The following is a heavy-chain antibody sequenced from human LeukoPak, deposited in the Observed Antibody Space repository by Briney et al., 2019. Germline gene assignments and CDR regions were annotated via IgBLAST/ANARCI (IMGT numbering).Heavy chain of an antibody. CDR3: ARGASELRYFDWAGADAFDI. J-gene: IGHJ3*02. Sequence: PWASVKVSCTASGYTFTGYYVHWVRQAPGQGLEWMGWINPNSGGTNYAQKFQGWVTMTRDTSISTAYMELSRLRSDDTAVYYCARGASELRYFDWAGADAFDIWGQGTMVTVSS. D-gene: IGHD3-9*01. V-gene: IGHV1-2*04. CDR1: GYTFTGYY. CDR2: INPNSGGT.